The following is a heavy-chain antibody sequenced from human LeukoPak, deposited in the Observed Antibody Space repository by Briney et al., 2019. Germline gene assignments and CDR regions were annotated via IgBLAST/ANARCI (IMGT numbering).Heavy chain of an antibody. V-gene: IGHV3-7*01. Sequence: GGSLRLSCAVSGFTFSSYWMSWVRQAPGKGLEWVANIKQDGSEKYYVDSVKGRFTISRDNAKNSLYLQMNSLRAEDTAVYYCARDLKRTYYYYYYGMDVWGQGTTVTVSS. J-gene: IGHJ6*02. CDR2: IKQDGSEK. CDR1: GFTFSSYW. D-gene: IGHD1/OR15-1a*01. CDR3: ARDLKRTYYYYYYGMDV.